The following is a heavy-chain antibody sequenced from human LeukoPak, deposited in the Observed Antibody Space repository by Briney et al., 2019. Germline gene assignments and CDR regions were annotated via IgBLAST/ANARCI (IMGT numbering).Heavy chain of an antibody. J-gene: IGHJ6*03. Sequence: ASVKVSCKASGYTFTGYYIHWVRQAPGQGLEWMGWINPHSGGTNYAQKFQGRVTMTRDTSISTAYMELSRLRSDDTAVYYCARKYYDILKGIYYYYMDVWGKVTTVTVSS. CDR1: GYTFTGYY. CDR2: INPHSGGT. V-gene: IGHV1-2*02. D-gene: IGHD3-9*01. CDR3: ARKYYDILKGIYYYYMDV.